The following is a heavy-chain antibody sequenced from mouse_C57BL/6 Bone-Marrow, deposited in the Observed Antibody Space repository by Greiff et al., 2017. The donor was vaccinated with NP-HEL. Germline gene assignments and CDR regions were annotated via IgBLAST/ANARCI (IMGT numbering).Heavy chain of an antibody. D-gene: IGHD1-1*01. J-gene: IGHJ1*03. V-gene: IGHV5-17*01. Sequence: EVKLVESGGGLVKPGGSLKLSCTASGFTFSDYGMHWVRQAPEKGLEWVAYISSGSSTIYYADTVKGRFTISRDNAKNTLFLQMTSLRSEDTAMYYCARWYYGSRYFDVWGTGTTVTVSS. CDR1: GFTFSDYG. CDR3: ARWYYGSRYFDV. CDR2: ISSGSSTI.